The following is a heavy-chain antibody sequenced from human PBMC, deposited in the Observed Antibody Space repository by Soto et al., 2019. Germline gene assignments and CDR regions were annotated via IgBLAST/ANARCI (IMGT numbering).Heavy chain of an antibody. CDR3: ASHVGSGYSDY. Sequence: SETLSLTXTVSGDSVSSYYWSWIRQPPGKGLEWIGYIYSGGSTDYNPSLKSRVTISVDMSKNQFSLKLTSVTAADPAVYYCASHVGSGYSDYWGPGTLVTVSS. J-gene: IGHJ4*02. D-gene: IGHD3-3*02. CDR2: IYSGGST. V-gene: IGHV4-59*02. CDR1: GDSVSSYY.